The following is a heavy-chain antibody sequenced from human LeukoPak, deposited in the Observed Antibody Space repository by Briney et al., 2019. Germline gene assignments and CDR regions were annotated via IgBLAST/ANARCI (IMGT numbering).Heavy chain of an antibody. CDR3: ARGLRGHYDILTGYYRGSIHFDY. CDR1: GFTFSSYW. CDR2: INHSGST. V-gene: IGHV4-34*01. D-gene: IGHD3-9*01. J-gene: IGHJ4*02. Sequence: GSLRLSCAASGFTFSSYWMHWVRQAPGKGLEWIGEINHSGSTNYNPSLKSRVTISVDTSKNQFSLKLSSVTAADTAVYYCARGLRGHYDILTGYYRGSIHFDYWGQGTLVTVSS.